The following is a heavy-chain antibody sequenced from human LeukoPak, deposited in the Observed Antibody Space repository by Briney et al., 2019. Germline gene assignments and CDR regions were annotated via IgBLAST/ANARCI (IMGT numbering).Heavy chain of an antibody. Sequence: ASVKVSCKASGFTFTSFGFSWVRQAPGQGLEWMGWISAYNGNTNYAQKLQGRVTMTTDTSTSTAYMELRSLRSDDTAVYYCARPPQYSSGWYDAFDIWGQGTMVTVSS. J-gene: IGHJ3*02. CDR2: ISAYNGNT. V-gene: IGHV1-18*01. CDR3: ARPPQYSSGWYDAFDI. CDR1: GFTFTSFG. D-gene: IGHD6-19*01.